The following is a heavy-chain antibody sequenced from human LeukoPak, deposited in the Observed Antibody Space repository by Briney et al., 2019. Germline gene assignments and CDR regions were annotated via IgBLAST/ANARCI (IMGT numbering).Heavy chain of an antibody. CDR1: GFTVSSNY. J-gene: IGHJ6*02. V-gene: IGHV3-53*01. Sequence: PGGSLRLSCAASGFTVSSNYMCWVRQAPGKGLEWVSVIYSGGSTYYADYVKGRFTISRDNSKNTLYLQMNRLRAEDTAVYYCAREDWHGRLGYYYYVMDVWGQGTTVTVSS. CDR2: IYSGGST. D-gene: IGHD3/OR15-3a*01. CDR3: AREDWHGRLGYYYYVMDV.